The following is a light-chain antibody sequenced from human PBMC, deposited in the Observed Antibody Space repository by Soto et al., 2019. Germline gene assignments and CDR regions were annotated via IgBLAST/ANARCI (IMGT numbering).Light chain of an antibody. CDR2: SIS. J-gene: IGLJ1*01. V-gene: IGLV2-11*01. CDR1: SSDVGGHNY. Sequence: QSVLTQPRPVSGSPGQSVTISCTGTSSDVGGHNYVSWYQQHPGKAPKLMISSISKRSSGVPDRFSGSKSGNTASLAISGLQAEDEADYYCCSYAGSYNYVFGTGTKVTVL. CDR3: CSYAGSYNYV.